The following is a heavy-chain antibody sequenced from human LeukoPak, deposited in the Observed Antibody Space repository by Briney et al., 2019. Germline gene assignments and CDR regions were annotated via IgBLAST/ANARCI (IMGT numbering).Heavy chain of an antibody. J-gene: IGHJ3*02. CDR2: IAYYGSNK. CDR3: ARDGAYCAGGSCHSYNVFDI. CDR1: GFTFSSYV. V-gene: IGHV3-30*04. D-gene: IGHD2-15*01. Sequence: GGSLRLSCAASGFTFSSYVMYWVRQAPGKGLECVAVIAYYGSNKYYADSVKGRFTISRDKSKNTLYLQMNSLRAEDTAVYYCARDGAYCAGGSCHSYNVFDICGQGRVVTVSS.